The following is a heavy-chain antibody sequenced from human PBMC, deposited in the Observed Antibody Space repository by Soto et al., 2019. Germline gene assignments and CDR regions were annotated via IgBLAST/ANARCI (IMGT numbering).Heavy chain of an antibody. CDR3: ARDRSIAAAGTTVRFDY. Sequence: VAVISYDGSNKYYADSVKGRFTISRDNSKNTLYLQMNSLRAEDTAVYYCARDRSIAAAGTTVRFDYWGQGTLVTVSS. J-gene: IGHJ4*02. D-gene: IGHD6-13*01. V-gene: IGHV3-30-3*01. CDR2: ISYDGSNK.